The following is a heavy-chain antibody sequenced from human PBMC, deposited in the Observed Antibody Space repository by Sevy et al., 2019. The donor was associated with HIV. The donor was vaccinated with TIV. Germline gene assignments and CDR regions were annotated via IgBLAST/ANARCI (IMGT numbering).Heavy chain of an antibody. V-gene: IGHV3-9*01. CDR2: VSWNSRNI. Sequence: GGSLRLSCAASGFPFNDHAMHWVRQVPGKGLEWVSGVSWNSRNIGYADSVKGRFSISRDNARNTLFLQMNSLRAEDTAVYYCARDVQVYGSRNRYTAFFDPWGQGTLVTVSS. CDR1: GFPFNDHA. D-gene: IGHD3-16*02. CDR3: ARDVQVYGSRNRYTAFFDP. J-gene: IGHJ5*02.